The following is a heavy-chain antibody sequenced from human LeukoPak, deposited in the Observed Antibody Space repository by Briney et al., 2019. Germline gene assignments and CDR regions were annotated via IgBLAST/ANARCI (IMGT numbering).Heavy chain of an antibody. J-gene: IGHJ4*02. Sequence: PGGSLRPSCAASGFTFSTYWMSWLRQAPGKGLEWVANTNQDGSEKYYVDSVEGRFTISRDNAKNSLYLQLNSLRAEDTAVYYCARMTGGLWDYWGQGTLVTVSS. CDR3: ARMTGGLWDY. D-gene: IGHD1-26*01. CDR1: GFTFSTYW. V-gene: IGHV3-7*05. CDR2: TNQDGSEK.